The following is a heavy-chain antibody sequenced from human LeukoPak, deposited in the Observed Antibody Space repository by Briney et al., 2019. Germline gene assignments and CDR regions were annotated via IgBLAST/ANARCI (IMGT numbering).Heavy chain of an antibody. Sequence: GGSLRLPCAASGFTFDDYGMSWVRQAPGKGLEWVSGINWNGGSTGYADSVKGRFTISRDNAKNSLYLQLNSLRAEDTALYYCARDPPDNWNFEYNWFDPWGQGTLVTVSS. J-gene: IGHJ5*02. V-gene: IGHV3-20*04. CDR2: INWNGGST. CDR1: GFTFDDYG. D-gene: IGHD1-1*01. CDR3: ARDPPDNWNFEYNWFDP.